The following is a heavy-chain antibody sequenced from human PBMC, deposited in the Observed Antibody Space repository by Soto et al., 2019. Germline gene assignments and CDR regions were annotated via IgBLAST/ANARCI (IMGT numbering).Heavy chain of an antibody. V-gene: IGHV4-34*01. J-gene: IGHJ4*02. CDR1: GGSFSGYY. CDR2: INHSGST. CDR3: ARLSSGWSSDY. D-gene: IGHD6-19*01. Sequence: QVQLQQWGAGLLKPSETLSLTCAVYGGSFSGYYWSWIRQPPGKGLEWIGEINHSGSTNYNPSLKSRVTISVDTSKNQFSLKLSSVTAADTAVYYCARLSSGWSSDYWGQGTLVTVYS.